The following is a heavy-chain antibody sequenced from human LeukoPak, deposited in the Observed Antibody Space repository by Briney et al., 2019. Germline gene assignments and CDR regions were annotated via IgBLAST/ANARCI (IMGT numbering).Heavy chain of an antibody. CDR3: AHSGSYLGGFDP. D-gene: IGHD3-10*01. Sequence: ASVKVSCKASGGTFSSYAISWVRQAPGQGLEWMGGIIPIFGTANYAQKFQGRVTITADESTSTAYMELSSLRSDDTAVYYCAHSGSYLGGFDPWGQGTLVTVSS. V-gene: IGHV1-69*13. CDR1: GGTFSSYA. J-gene: IGHJ5*02. CDR2: IIPIFGTA.